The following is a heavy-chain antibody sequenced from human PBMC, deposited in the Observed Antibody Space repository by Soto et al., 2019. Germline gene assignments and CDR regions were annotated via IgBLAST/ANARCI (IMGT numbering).Heavy chain of an antibody. Sequence: QVQLVQSGAEVKMPGASVKVSCKASGYPFSSHGFTWVRQAPGQGLEWMGWISIYNGNTHYAQKFQRRLTLTTDEATITAYLEPTSPTSDDTAAYYCGRSPMAPEPVDHWGQGTLVTVSS. V-gene: IGHV1-18*04. CDR1: GYPFSSHG. D-gene: IGHD3-10*01. CDR3: GRSPMAPEPVDH. J-gene: IGHJ4*02. CDR2: ISIYNGNT.